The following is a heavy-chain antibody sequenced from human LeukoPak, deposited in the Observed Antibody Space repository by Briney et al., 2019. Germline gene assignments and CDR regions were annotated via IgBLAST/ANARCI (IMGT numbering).Heavy chain of an antibody. D-gene: IGHD3-22*01. Sequence: ASVKVSCKASGYTFTTFYMHWVRQAPGQGLEWMGIINPSSGSTSYAQKFQGRVTMTRDTSMSTVYMELSSLRSEDTAVYYCARVPWANYYDIYFDYWGQGTLVTVSS. CDR3: ARVPWANYYDIYFDY. V-gene: IGHV1-46*01. CDR1: GYTFTTFY. CDR2: INPSSGST. J-gene: IGHJ4*02.